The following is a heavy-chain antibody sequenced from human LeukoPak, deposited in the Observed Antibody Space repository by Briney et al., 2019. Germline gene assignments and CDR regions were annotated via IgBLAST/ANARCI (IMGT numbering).Heavy chain of an antibody. V-gene: IGHV3-23*01. J-gene: IGHJ4*02. D-gene: IGHD3-10*01. CDR1: GFTFSSYA. CDR2: ISGSGGST. Sequence: GGSLRLSCAASGFTFSSYAMSWVRQAPGKGLEWVSAISGSGGSTYYADSVKGRFTISRDNSKNTLYLQMNSLRPEDTAVYYCAKSFGANDGANWGQGALVTVSS. CDR3: AKSFGANDGAN.